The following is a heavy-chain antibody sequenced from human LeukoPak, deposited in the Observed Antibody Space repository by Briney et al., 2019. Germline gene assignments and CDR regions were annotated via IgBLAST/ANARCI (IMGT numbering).Heavy chain of an antibody. Sequence: GGSLRLSCAASEFNVSSNHMSWVRQAPGKGLEWVSLIYISSNTYYADSVKGRFTISRDNSKNTLYLQMNSLRAEDTAVYYCAGGGGVGAKYWGQGTLVTVSS. D-gene: IGHD1-26*01. J-gene: IGHJ4*02. CDR3: AGGGGVGAKY. CDR1: EFNVSSNH. V-gene: IGHV3-53*01. CDR2: IYISSNT.